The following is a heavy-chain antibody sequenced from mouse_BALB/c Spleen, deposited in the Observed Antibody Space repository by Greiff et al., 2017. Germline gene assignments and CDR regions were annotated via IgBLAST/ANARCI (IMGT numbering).Heavy chain of an antibody. CDR2: INPSTGYT. V-gene: IGHV1-7*01. J-gene: IGHJ4*01. CDR1: GYTFTSYW. D-gene: IGHD2-1*01. CDR3: ARSTAMDY. Sequence: VQLQQSGAELAKPGASVKMSCKASGYTFTSYWMHWVKQRPGQGLEWIGYINPSTGYTEYNQKFKDKATLTADKSSSTAYVQLSSLTSEDSAVYYCARSTAMDYWGQGTSVTVSS.